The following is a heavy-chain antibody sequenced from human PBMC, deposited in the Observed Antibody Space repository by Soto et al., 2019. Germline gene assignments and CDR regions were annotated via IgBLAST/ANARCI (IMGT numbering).Heavy chain of an antibody. CDR1: GFTFSDYY. Sequence: GGSLRLSCAASGFTFSDYYMSWIRQAPGKGLEWVSYISSSGSTIYYADSVKGRFTISRDNAKNSLYLQMNSLRAEDTAVYYCARGRSSTSCYYCNWFDPWGQGTLVTVSS. CDR3: ARGRSSTSCYYCNWFDP. D-gene: IGHD2-2*01. V-gene: IGHV3-11*01. J-gene: IGHJ5*02. CDR2: ISSSGSTI.